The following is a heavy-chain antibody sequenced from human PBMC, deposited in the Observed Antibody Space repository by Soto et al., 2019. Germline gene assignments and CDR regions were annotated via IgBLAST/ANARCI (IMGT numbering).Heavy chain of an antibody. CDR2: IRSKANNYAT. CDR1: VFIFSRLA. J-gene: IGHJ6*02. D-gene: IGHD6-13*01. Sequence: GGSLRLSCAGSVFIFSRLAIHWVRQASGKGLEWIGRIRSKANNYATESAASVKGRFTVSRDDSRNTAYLQMNSLETEDTALYYCTRLSEAEYYHYGMNVWGQGTTVTVSS. V-gene: IGHV3-73*01. CDR3: TRLSEAEYYHYGMNV.